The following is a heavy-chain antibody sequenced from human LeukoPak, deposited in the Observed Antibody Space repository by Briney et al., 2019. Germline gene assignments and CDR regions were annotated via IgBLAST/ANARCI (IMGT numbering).Heavy chain of an antibody. CDR3: ARGEWELPFDY. Sequence: SETLSLTCTVSGGSISSYYWSWIRQPPGKGLEWIGYIYYSGSTNYNPSLKSRVTISVDTSKNQFSLKLSSVTAADTAVYYCARGEWELPFDYWGQGTLVTVSS. J-gene: IGHJ4*02. V-gene: IGHV4-59*01. CDR1: GGSISSYY. CDR2: IYYSGST. D-gene: IGHD1-26*01.